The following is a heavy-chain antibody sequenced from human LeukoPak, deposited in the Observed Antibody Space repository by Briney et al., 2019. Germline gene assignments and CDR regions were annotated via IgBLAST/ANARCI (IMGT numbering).Heavy chain of an antibody. J-gene: IGHJ4*02. D-gene: IGHD2-2*02. CDR2: ISGSGGST. Sequence: RGSLRLSCAASGFTFSSHAMSWVRQAPGKGLEWVSGISGSGGSTYYADSVKGRFSISRDNSKNTLYLQMSSLRAEDMAVYYCAKGDQGYCSSTSCYMDNWGQGTLVTVSS. CDR3: AKGDQGYCSSTSCYMDN. CDR1: GFTFSSHA. V-gene: IGHV3-23*01.